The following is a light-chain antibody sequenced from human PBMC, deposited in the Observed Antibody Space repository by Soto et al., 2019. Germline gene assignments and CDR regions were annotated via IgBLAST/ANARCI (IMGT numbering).Light chain of an antibody. J-gene: IGKJ1*01. V-gene: IGKV1-6*01. CDR1: QGIRND. Sequence: AIELTQSPSSLSASVGDRVSITCRASQGIRNDLGWYQHKPGKAPKLLIHGASSLQSGVPSRFSGSASGTEFTLTISSLQPEDIASYYCLQDNSYPWTFGQGTKLEI. CDR3: LQDNSYPWT. CDR2: GAS.